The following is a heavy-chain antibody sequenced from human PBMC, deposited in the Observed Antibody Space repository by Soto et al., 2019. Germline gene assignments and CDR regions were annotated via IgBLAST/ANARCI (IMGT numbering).Heavy chain of an antibody. CDR2: TYYRGST. D-gene: IGHD6-6*01. CDR3: ARGRVAARPPYYNYDMDV. J-gene: IGHJ6*02. Sequence: SETLSLTRTVSCGSISRYYRSCLRQPPGKGLEWIGYTYYRGSTNYNPSLKSRVTISVDTSKNQFSLKLSSVSAAGTAVYYFARGRVAARPPYYNYDMDVWGQGTTVT. V-gene: IGHV4-59*01. CDR1: CGSISRYY.